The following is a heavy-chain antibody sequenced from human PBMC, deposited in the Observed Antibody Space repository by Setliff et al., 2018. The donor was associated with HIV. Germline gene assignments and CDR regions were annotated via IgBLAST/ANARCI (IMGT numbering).Heavy chain of an antibody. Sequence: SVKVSCKASGDTFSNYAISWVRQALGQGLEWMGGIIPIFGTANYARKFEGRVTITADKSTSTAYMEVNSLRFEDTAVYYCARVFYYSAGSYSLDYWGQETLVTVSS. CDR3: ARVFYYSAGSYSLDY. CDR2: IIPIFGTA. CDR1: GDTFSNYA. D-gene: IGHD3-10*01. J-gene: IGHJ4*01. V-gene: IGHV1-69*06.